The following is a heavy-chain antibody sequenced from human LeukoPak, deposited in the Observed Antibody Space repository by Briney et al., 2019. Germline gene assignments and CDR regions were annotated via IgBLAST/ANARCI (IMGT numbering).Heavy chain of an antibody. CDR3: AKAGGYSYGLYY. J-gene: IGHJ4*02. V-gene: IGHV3-23*01. CDR1: GFTFSSYA. D-gene: IGHD5-18*01. CDR2: ISGSGGST. Sequence: GGSLRLSCAASGFTFSSYAMSCVRQAPGKGLEWVSAISGSGGSTYYADSVKGRFTISRDNSKNTLYLQMNSLRAEDTAVYYCAKAGGYSYGLYYWDRGTVVPVSS.